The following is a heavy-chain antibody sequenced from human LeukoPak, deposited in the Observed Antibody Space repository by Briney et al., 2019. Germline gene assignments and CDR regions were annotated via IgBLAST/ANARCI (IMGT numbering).Heavy chain of an antibody. D-gene: IGHD5-12*01. V-gene: IGHV3-30*18. Sequence: GRSLRLSCAASGLTFSSYGIHWVRQAPGKGLEWVAVISYDGLNKNYADSVKGRFTISRDNSKNTLYLQMNSLRVEDTAVYYCAKGVRSGYDRLDYWGQGTLVTASS. CDR3: AKGVRSGYDRLDY. CDR1: GLTFSSYG. CDR2: ISYDGLNK. J-gene: IGHJ4*02.